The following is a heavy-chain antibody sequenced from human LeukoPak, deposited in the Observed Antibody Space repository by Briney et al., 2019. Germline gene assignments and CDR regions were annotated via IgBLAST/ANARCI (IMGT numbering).Heavy chain of an antibody. Sequence: GGSLRLSCAASGFTFSSYGMHWVRQAPGRGLEWVAVIWNDGSHKYYADSVKGRFTISRDNSKNTLYLQMNSLRAEDTAVYYCATLLVVAATEGYFDYWGQGTLVTVSS. CDR3: ATLLVVAATEGYFDY. V-gene: IGHV3-33*01. CDR1: GFTFSSYG. J-gene: IGHJ4*02. CDR2: IWNDGSHK. D-gene: IGHD2-15*01.